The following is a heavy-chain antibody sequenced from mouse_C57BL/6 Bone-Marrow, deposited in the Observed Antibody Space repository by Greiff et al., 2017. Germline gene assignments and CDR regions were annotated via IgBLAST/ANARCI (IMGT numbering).Heavy chain of an antibody. CDR3: AKNYGYDGYYAMDY. CDR2: VYPGSGNN. J-gene: IGHJ4*01. CDR1: GYSFTSYY. V-gene: IGHV1-66*01. D-gene: IGHD2-2*01. Sequence: QVQLQQSGPELVKPGASVQISCKASGYSFTSYYIHWVKQRPGQGLEWIGWVYPGSGNNKYNEKFKGKATLTADTSSSTAYMQLSSLTSEDSAVYYCAKNYGYDGYYAMDYWRQGTSVTVSS.